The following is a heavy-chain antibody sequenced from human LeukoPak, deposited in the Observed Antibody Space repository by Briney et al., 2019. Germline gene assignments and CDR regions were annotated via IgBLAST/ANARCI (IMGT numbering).Heavy chain of an antibody. J-gene: IGHJ6*02. CDR3: ARSGYSGYDSYYNYGMDV. D-gene: IGHD5-12*01. CDR1: GYSFTSYW. Sequence: GESLKISCKGSGYSFTSYWIGWVRQMPGKGLEWMGIIYPGDSDTRCSPSFQGQVTISADKSISTAYLQWSSLKASDTAMYYCARSGYSGYDSYYNYGMDVWGQGTTVTVSS. CDR2: IYPGDSDT. V-gene: IGHV5-51*01.